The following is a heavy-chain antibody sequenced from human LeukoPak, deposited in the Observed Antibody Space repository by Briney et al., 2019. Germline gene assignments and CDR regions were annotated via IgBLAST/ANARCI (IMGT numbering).Heavy chain of an antibody. V-gene: IGHV3-23*01. CDR3: AKGTDIYSYGSQTFDY. D-gene: IGHD5-18*01. J-gene: IGHJ4*02. CDR1: GFTFSSYA. Sequence: GRSLRLSCAASGFTFSSYAMSWVRQASGKGLEWVSAISGSGGSTYYADSVKGRFTISRDNSENTLYLQMNSLRAEDTAVYYCAKGTDIYSYGSQTFDYWGQGTLVTVSS. CDR2: ISGSGGST.